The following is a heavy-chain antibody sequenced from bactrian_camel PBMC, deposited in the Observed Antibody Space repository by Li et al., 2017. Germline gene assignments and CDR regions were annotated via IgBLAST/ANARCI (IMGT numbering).Heavy chain of an antibody. Sequence: VQLVESGGDSVEAGGSLTLSCRSSGFWYASYCVGWFRQAPGKEREGVAVIAGSGSPGYADSVKGRFTISQDTAKNTVDLQMNNLQPEDTAMYYCGLAGPGRAVACGCSSPAVPLAPGARGPRSPSP. V-gene: IGHV3S55*01. D-gene: IGHD1*01. CDR2: IAGSGSP. CDR1: GFWYASYC. J-gene: IGHJ6*01. CDR3: GLAGPGRAVACGCSSPAVPLAP.